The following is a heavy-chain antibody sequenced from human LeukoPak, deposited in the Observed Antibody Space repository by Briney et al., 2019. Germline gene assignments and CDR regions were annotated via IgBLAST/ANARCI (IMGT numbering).Heavy chain of an antibody. V-gene: IGHV1-18*01. J-gene: IGHJ4*02. Sequence: GASVKVSCKASGYTFTSYGISWVRQAPGQGLEWMGWISAYNGKTKYAQKLQGRVTITTDTYTSTAYMELRSLRSDDTAVYYCARAVNPHYYGSGTDFDYWGQGTLVTVSS. D-gene: IGHD3-10*01. CDR2: ISAYNGKT. CDR1: GYTFTSYG. CDR3: ARAVNPHYYGSGTDFDY.